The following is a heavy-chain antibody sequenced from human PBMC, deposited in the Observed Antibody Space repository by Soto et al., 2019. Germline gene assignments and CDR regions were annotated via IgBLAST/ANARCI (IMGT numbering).Heavy chain of an antibody. CDR3: ARDHPPSSYSSGWKDAFDI. V-gene: IGHV1-3*01. CDR1: GYTFTSYA. CDR2: INAGNGNT. Sequence: GASVKVSCKASGYTFTSYAMHWVRQAPGQRLEWMGWINAGNGNTKYSQKFQGRVTITRDTSASTAYMELSSLRSEDTAVYYCARDHPPSSYSSGWKDAFDIWGQGTTVTVSS. D-gene: IGHD6-19*01. J-gene: IGHJ3*02.